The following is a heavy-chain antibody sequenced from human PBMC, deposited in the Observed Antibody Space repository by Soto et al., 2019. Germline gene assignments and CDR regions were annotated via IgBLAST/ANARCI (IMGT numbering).Heavy chain of an antibody. V-gene: IGHV3-33*01. CDR2: IWYDGSNK. CDR3: ARDMSSSWYGDFDY. D-gene: IGHD6-13*01. J-gene: IGHJ4*02. CDR1: GFTFSSYG. Sequence: QVQLVESGGGVVQPGRSLRLSCAASGFTFSSYGMHWVRQAPGKGLEWVAVIWYDGSNKYYADSVKGRFTISRDNSKNTLYLQMNSLRAEDTAVYYCARDMSSSWYGDFDYWGQGTLVTVSS.